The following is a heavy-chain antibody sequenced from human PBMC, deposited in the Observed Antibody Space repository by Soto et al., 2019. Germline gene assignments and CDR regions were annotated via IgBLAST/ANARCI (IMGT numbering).Heavy chain of an antibody. Sequence: TSETLSLTCTVSGGSISSSSYYWGWIRQPPGKGLEWIGSIYYSGSTYYNPSLKSRVTISVDTSKNQFSLKLSSVTAADTAVYYCARDLREATIGFDPWGQGTLVTVSS. CDR1: GGSISSSSYY. CDR2: IYYSGST. J-gene: IGHJ5*02. D-gene: IGHD5-12*01. CDR3: ARDLREATIGFDP. V-gene: IGHV4-39*07.